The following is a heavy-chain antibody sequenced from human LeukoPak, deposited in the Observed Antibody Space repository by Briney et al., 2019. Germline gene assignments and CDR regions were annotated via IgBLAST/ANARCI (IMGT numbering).Heavy chain of an antibody. Sequence: LRLSYASSGIITGDYTMRWVRHAAGNGLERVSLISWNGGSTYYADSVKGRFTISRDNSKNTLYLQMNSLRFEDTAVYYCARDPGIWGSIIRFDYWGQGTLVTVSS. J-gene: IGHJ4*02. D-gene: IGHD2-21*01. CDR1: GIITGDYT. CDR3: ARDPGIWGSIIRFDY. CDR2: ISWNGGST. V-gene: IGHV3-43*01.